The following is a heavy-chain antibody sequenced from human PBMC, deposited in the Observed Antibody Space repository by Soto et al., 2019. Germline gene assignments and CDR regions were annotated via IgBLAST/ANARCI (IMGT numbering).Heavy chain of an antibody. D-gene: IGHD6-13*01. V-gene: IGHV1-46*03. CDR1: GYTFTSYY. CDR2: INPSGGST. CDR3: ARGGRYSSSWDNWFDP. J-gene: IGHJ5*02. Sequence: QVQLVQSGAEVKKPGASVKVSCKASGYTFTSYYMHWVRQAPGQGLEWMGIINPSGGSTSYAQKFQGRVTMTXXTXTXXVYMELSSLRSEDTAVYYCARGGRYSSSWDNWFDPWGQGTLVTVSS.